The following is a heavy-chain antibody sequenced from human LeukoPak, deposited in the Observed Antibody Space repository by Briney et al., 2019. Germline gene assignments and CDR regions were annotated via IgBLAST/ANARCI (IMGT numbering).Heavy chain of an antibody. CDR2: FDPEDGET. J-gene: IGHJ3*02. Sequence: GASVKVSCKVCGYTLTELSMHWVRQAPGKGLEWMGGFDPEDGETIYAQKFQGRVTMTEDASTDTAYMELSSLRSEDTAVYYCATTVRPVVVISAFDIWGQGTMVTVSS. CDR1: GYTLTELS. CDR3: ATTVRPVVVISAFDI. V-gene: IGHV1-24*01. D-gene: IGHD3-22*01.